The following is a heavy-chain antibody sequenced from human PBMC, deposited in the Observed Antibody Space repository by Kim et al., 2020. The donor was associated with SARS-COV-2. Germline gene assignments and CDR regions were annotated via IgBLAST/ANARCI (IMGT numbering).Heavy chain of an antibody. CDR2: IDTTKNYA. CDR3: ARDPQFDILSGYYSD. V-gene: IGHV3-11*05. CDR1: GFTFSDHY. D-gene: IGHD3-9*01. J-gene: IGHJ4*02. Sequence: LSLTCAASGFTFSDHYMTWIRQAPGKGLEWISHIDTTKNYADYADSVKGRFTISRDNAKRSLYLHMNSLRVEDTAIYYCARDPQFDILSGYYSDWGQGTLVTVSS.